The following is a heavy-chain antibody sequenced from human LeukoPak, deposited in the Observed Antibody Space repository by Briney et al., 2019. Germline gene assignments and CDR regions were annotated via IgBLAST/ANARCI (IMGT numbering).Heavy chain of an antibody. V-gene: IGHV5-51*01. CDR1: GYSFTSYW. CDR2: IYPGDSDT. CDR3: ARSTQLLWFGESKYGMDV. J-gene: IGHJ6*02. D-gene: IGHD3-10*01. Sequence: GESLKISCKGSGYSFTSYWIGWVRQMPGKGLEWMGIIYPGDSDTRYSPSFRGQVTISADKSLGTAYLQWSSLKASDIAMYYCARSTQLLWFGESKYGMDVWGQGTTVTVSS.